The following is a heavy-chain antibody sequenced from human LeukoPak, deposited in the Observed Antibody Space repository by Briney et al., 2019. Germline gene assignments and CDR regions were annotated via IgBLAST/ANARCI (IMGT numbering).Heavy chain of an antibody. D-gene: IGHD6-19*01. J-gene: IGHJ5*01. V-gene: IGHV3-23*01. CDR2: INANSGAT. CDR3: AKPISGGLAVTADWFDP. Sequence: GGSLRLSCAASGFTFSSYAMSWVRHAPGKGLELVSTINANSGATSYAASVRGRFTISRDNSKNKLYLQLHSLRAEDTAVYYCAKPISGGLAVTADWFDPWGQGTLVVVSS. CDR1: GFTFSSYA.